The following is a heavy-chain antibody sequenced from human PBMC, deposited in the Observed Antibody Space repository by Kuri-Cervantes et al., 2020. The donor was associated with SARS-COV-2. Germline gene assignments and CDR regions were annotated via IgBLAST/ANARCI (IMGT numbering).Heavy chain of an antibody. CDR2: IKSKTDGWTT. J-gene: IGHJ6*02. CDR3: PTVSPTFVVVTYYHYYYGMDV. Sequence: GGSRRLSCAASGFTFSDACMSWVRQAPGKGLEWVGRIKSKTDGWTTAYAALVKGKFTISRGYSNNTLYLQINSLKTADTAVYYCPTVSPTFVVVTYYHYYYGMDVWGPGTPVTVSS. D-gene: IGHD3-3*01. V-gene: IGHV3-15*01. CDR1: GFTFSDAC.